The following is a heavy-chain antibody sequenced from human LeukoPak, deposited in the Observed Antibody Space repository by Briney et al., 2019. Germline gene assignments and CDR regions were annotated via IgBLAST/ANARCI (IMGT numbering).Heavy chain of an antibody. D-gene: IGHD3-22*01. CDR3: ARGRGPYYYDSSGYRAFDI. V-gene: IGHV3-53*01. CDR2: IYSGGST. Sequence: GGSLRLSCAASGFTVSSNYMSWVRQAPGKGLEWVSVIYSGGSTYYADSVKGRFTISRDNSKNTLYLQMNSLRAEDTAVYYCARGRGPYYYDSSGYRAFDIWGQGTMVTVSS. CDR1: GFTVSSNY. J-gene: IGHJ3*02.